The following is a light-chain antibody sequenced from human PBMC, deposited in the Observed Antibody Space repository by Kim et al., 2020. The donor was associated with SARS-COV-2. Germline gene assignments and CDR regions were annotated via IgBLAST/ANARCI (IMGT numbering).Light chain of an antibody. V-gene: IGLV3-19*01. CDR2: GKN. J-gene: IGLJ2*01. CDR1: NLRRHY. CDR3: NSRDSSGNLVV. Sequence: GKTSQNKRQRDNLRRHYGSWEQEKPRKAPGICNYGKNNRPSGNPDRFSGSSSGNTASLTITGAQAEDEADYYCNSRDSSGNLVVFGGGTKLTVL.